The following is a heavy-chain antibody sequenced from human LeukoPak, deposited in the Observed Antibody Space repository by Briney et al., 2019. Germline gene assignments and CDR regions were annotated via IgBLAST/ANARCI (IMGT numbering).Heavy chain of an antibody. CDR1: GFTFSSYG. V-gene: IGHV3-30*02. D-gene: IGHD3-10*01. J-gene: IGHJ4*02. CDR2: IHYDGSNK. CDR3: AKDPIRGVRPYYFSS. Sequence: PGGSLRLSCAASGFTFSSYGMQWVRQAPGKGLEWVAFIHYDGSNKYYANSVRGRFTISRDNSKNTLYLHMNSLRAEDTAVYYCAKDPIRGVRPYYFSSWGQGTLVTVSS.